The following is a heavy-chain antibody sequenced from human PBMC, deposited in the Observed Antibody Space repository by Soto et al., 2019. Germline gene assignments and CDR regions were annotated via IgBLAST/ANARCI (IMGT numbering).Heavy chain of an antibody. CDR2: IYYSGST. J-gene: IGHJ4*02. CDR1: GGSISSYY. D-gene: IGHD4-4*01. Sequence: QVQLQESGPGLVKPSETLSLTCTVSGGSISSYYWSWIRQPPGKGLEWIGYIYYSGSTNYNPSLKSRSTISVDTSKNPFSLKLSSVTAADTAVYYCASISGDGYSYYFDYWGQGTLVTVSS. V-gene: IGHV4-59*01. CDR3: ASISGDGYSYYFDY.